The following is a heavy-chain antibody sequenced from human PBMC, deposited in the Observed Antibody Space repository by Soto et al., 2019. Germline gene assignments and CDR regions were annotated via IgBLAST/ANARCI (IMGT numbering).Heavy chain of an antibody. CDR2: TYYRSNWRH. J-gene: IGHJ4*02. D-gene: IGHD6-19*01. V-gene: IGHV6-1*01. CDR3: ARGVAGTGFDL. CDR1: GDSVSSNTSA. Sequence: SQTRSLTFAISGDSVSSNTSAWNCIRSSPSRGLEWLGRTYYRSNWRHDYAVSVKSRITVNPDTSKNHFSLQLNSVTPDDTAVYYCARGVAGTGFDLWGQGTLVTVSS.